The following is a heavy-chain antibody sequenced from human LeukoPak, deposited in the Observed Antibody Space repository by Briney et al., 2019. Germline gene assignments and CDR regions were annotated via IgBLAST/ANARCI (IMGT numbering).Heavy chain of an antibody. D-gene: IGHD3-22*01. J-gene: IGHJ4*02. CDR2: ISWNSGSI. CDR1: GFTFDDYA. V-gene: IGHV3-9*03. CDR3: AKATHSSGPFDY. Sequence: GGSLRLSCAASGFTFDDYAMHWVRQAPGKGLEWVSGISWNSGSIGYADSVKGRFTISRDNAKNSLYLQMNSLRAEDMALYYCAKATHSSGPFDYWGQGTLVTVSS.